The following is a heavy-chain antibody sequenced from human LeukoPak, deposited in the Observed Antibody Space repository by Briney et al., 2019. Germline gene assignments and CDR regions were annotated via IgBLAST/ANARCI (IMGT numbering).Heavy chain of an antibody. CDR1: GLTSSSDA. D-gene: IGHD2-21*02. CDR2: IGSVSSPI. Sequence: GGSLRLSCAASGLTSSSDAMTWVRQAPGKGLEWIAYIGSVSSPIFHANSVKGRFTISRDNAKNSLYLQINSLRAEDTAVYYCARVVLRNSVVTALFDYWGQGTQVAVSS. V-gene: IGHV3-48*04. CDR3: ARVVLRNSVVTALFDY. J-gene: IGHJ4*02.